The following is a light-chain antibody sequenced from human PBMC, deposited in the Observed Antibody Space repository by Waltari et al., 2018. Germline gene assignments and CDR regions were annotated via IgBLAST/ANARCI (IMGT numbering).Light chain of an antibody. CDR1: SSDVGGYNY. CDR2: EVS. J-gene: IGLJ2*01. V-gene: IGLV2-8*01. CDR3: SSYAGSNNLV. Sequence: QSALTQPPSASGSPGQSVTISCTGTSSDVGGYNYVSWYQHHPGKAPQLMIYEVSKRPSGVPDRFSGSKSGSTSSLTVSGLQAEDEADYYCSSYAGSNNLVFGGGTKLTVL.